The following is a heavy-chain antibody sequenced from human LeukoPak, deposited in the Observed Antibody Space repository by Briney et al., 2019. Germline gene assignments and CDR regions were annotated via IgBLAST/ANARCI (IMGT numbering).Heavy chain of an antibody. J-gene: IGHJ5*02. Sequence: ASVKVSCKASGYTFTGYYMHWVRQAPGQGLEWMGWINPNSGGTNYAQKFQGRVTMTRDTSISTAYMELSRLRSDDTAVYYCARVRWRYYYDSSGYEFVSWGQGTLVTVSS. CDR3: ARVRWRYYYDSSGYEFVS. V-gene: IGHV1-2*02. CDR2: INPNSGGT. CDR1: GYTFTGYY. D-gene: IGHD3-22*01.